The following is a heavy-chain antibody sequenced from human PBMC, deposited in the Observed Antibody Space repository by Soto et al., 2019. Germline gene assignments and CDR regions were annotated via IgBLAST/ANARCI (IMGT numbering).Heavy chain of an antibody. CDR1: CVAMTYVGYS. CDR3: ARGGVYESFDF. CDR2: IGHLETT. D-gene: IGHD2-8*02. Sequence: PSETLSLTCRFSCVAMTYVGYSWSWIRQSPEKGLEWLGYIGHLETTYYNPSFKSRLSLSIDMTRNQFSLSLSSMTAADKAVYYCARGGVYESFDFWGQGSQVTVSS. V-gene: IGHV4-30-2*06. J-gene: IGHJ4*02.